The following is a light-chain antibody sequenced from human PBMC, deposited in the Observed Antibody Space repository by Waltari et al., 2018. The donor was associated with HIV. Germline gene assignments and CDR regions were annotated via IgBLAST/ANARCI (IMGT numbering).Light chain of an antibody. CDR1: SGHSDYA. CDR3: QNSGTGIRL. V-gene: IGLV4-69*01. Sequence: QLMLTQSPSASASLGPSVKLTCTLSSGHSDYAVALLQQQPKKGPRYLMKVSSDCSHRKGDGIPDRFSGSSSRTERYLTSSSLQSEDEGDYYCQNSGTGIRLFGGGTTLTVL. J-gene: IGLJ2*01. CDR2: VSSDCSH.